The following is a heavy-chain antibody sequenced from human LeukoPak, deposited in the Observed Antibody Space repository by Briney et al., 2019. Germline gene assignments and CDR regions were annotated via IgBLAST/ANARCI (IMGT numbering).Heavy chain of an antibody. CDR2: FDPEDGET. Sequence: ASVKVSCKVSGYTLTELSMHWVRQAPGKGLEWMGGFDPEDGETIYAQKFQGRVTMTEDTSTDTAYMELSSLRSEDTAVYYCATGPEWLVFMSYWGQGILVTVSS. CDR1: GYTLTELS. D-gene: IGHD6-19*01. V-gene: IGHV1-24*01. J-gene: IGHJ4*02. CDR3: ATGPEWLVFMSY.